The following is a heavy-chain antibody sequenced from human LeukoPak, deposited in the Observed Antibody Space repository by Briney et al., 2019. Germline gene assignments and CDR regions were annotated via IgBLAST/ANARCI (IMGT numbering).Heavy chain of an antibody. CDR2: IYYSGST. V-gene: IGHV4-61*01. Sequence: SETLSLTCTVSGGSISSSSDYWGWIRQAPGKGLEWIGYIYYSGSTNYNPSLKSRVTISVDTSKNQFSLKLSSVTAADTAVYHCARETSQKGAHCMDVWGKGTTVTVSS. CDR1: GGSISSSSDY. J-gene: IGHJ6*03. CDR3: ARETSQKGAHCMDV. D-gene: IGHD3-16*01.